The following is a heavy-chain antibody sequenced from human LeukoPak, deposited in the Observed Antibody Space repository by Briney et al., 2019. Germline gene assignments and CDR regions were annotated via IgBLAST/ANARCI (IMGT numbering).Heavy chain of an antibody. CDR1: GFTFSSYW. Sequence: GGSLRLSCAASGFTFSSYWMHWVRQAPGKGLVWVSRINSDGSSTSYADSVKGRFTISRHNAKNTLYLQMNSLRAEDTAVYYCARDLGEFGTTGTDLNYWGQGTLVTVSS. CDR2: INSDGSST. J-gene: IGHJ4*02. CDR3: ARDLGEFGTTGTDLNY. V-gene: IGHV3-74*01. D-gene: IGHD1-1*01.